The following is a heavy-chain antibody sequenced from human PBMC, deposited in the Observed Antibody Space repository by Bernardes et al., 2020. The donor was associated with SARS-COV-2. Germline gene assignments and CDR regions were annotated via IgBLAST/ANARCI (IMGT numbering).Heavy chain of an antibody. D-gene: IGHD3-10*01. CDR2: IYYSGST. J-gene: IGHJ4*02. CDR3: ARGTSFGELLPSPLSYFDY. V-gene: IGHV4-30-4*01. Sequence: SETLSLTCTVSGGSISSGDYYWSWIRQPPGKGLEWIGYIYYSGSTYYNPSLKSRVTISVDTSKNQFSLKLSSVTAADTAVYYCARGTSFGELLPSPLSYFDYWGQGTLVTVSS. CDR1: GGSISSGDYY.